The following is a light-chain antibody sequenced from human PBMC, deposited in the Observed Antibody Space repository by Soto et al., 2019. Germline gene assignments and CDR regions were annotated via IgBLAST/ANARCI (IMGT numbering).Light chain of an antibody. CDR1: QSVSST. J-gene: IGKJ1*01. Sequence: EIVMTQSPVTLSVSPGERVTLSWRASQSVSSTLAWYQQKPGQAPSLLIYGAFTRATGIPARFSGTGSGTEFTLTISSLQSEDFALYYCQQYNDWPLTFGQGTKV. CDR2: GAF. V-gene: IGKV3-15*01. CDR3: QQYNDWPLT.